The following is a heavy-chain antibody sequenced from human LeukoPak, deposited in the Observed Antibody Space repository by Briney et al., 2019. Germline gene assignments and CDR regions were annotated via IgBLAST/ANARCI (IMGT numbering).Heavy chain of an antibody. CDR1: GGSISSYY. D-gene: IGHD5-12*01. Sequence: SETLPLTCTVSGGSISSYYWSWIRQPPGKGLEWIGYIYYSGSTNYNPSLKSRVTISVDTSKNQFSLKLSSVTAADTAVYYCARNSGYDYGGFDYWGQGTLVTVSS. V-gene: IGHV4-59*01. J-gene: IGHJ4*02. CDR3: ARNSGYDYGGFDY. CDR2: IYYSGST.